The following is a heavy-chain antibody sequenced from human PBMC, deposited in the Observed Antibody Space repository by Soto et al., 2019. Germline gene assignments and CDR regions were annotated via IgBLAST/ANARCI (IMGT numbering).Heavy chain of an antibody. CDR1: GFTFSDYY. D-gene: IGHD3-9*01. J-gene: IGHJ4*02. CDR2: ISSSGSTI. V-gene: IGHV3-11*01. Sequence: ESGGGLVRPGGSLRLACAASGFTFSDYYMTWIRQAPGKGLEWVSYISSSGSTIYYADSMKGRFTISRDNAKNSLYLQMNSLRAEDTAVYYCARGDYDILTGYYFDYWGQGTLVTVSS. CDR3: ARGDYDILTGYYFDY.